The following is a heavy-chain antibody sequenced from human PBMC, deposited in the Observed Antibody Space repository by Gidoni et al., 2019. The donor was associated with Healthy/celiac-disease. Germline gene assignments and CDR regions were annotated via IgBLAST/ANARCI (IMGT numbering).Heavy chain of an antibody. V-gene: IGHV4-59*01. CDR3: AREMEYSSCWLPFDP. CDR1: GGSISGYY. Sequence: QVQLQESGPGLVKTSETLALTCTVSGGSISGYYWSWIRQPPGKGLEWIGYIYYSGSTNYNPSLKSRVTISVDTSKNQFSLKLSSVTTADTTVYYCAREMEYSSCWLPFDPWGQGTLVTVSS. CDR2: IYYSGST. J-gene: IGHJ5*02. D-gene: IGHD6-19*01.